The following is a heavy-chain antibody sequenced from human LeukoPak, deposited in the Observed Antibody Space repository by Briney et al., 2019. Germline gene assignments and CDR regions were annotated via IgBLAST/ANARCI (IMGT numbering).Heavy chain of an antibody. J-gene: IGHJ3*02. CDR3: AKEDSSGSSAFDI. D-gene: IGHD6-19*01. V-gene: IGHV3-9*01. CDR1: GFTFDDYA. CDR2: ISWNSGSI. Sequence: GGSLRLSCAASGFTFDDYAMHWVRQAPGKGLEWVSGISWNSGSIGYADSVKGRFTISRDNAKNSLYLQMNSLRAKDTALYYCAKEDSSGSSAFDIWGQGTMVTVSS.